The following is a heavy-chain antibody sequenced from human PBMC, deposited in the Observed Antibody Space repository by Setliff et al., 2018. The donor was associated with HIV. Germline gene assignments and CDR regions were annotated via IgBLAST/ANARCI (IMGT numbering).Heavy chain of an antibody. D-gene: IGHD3-10*01. CDR2: INPSGTT. CDR3: SRGGIHGTGVRDWYFDV. J-gene: IGHJ2*01. V-gene: IGHV4-4*08. Sequence: SETLSLTCTVSGGSITGYYWNWIRQPPGKGLEWIAYINPSGTTKYDPSLNSRVIISIDTSMKQFSLKVNSLTAADTAIYSCSRGGIHGTGVRDWYFDVWGRGTPVT. CDR1: GGSITGYY.